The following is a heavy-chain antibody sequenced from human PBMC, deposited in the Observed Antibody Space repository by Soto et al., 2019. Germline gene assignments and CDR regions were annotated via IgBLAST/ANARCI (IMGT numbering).Heavy chain of an antibody. CDR2: ISHDGNKE. CDR1: GFTFRSFG. D-gene: IGHD3-10*01. V-gene: IGHV3-30*18. Sequence: QMQLVESGGNVVQPGRSLRLSCVASGFTFRSFGMHWVRQAPGKGLEWVATISHDGNKEYYGDSVKGRFTVSRDNSRDTIYLEMNSVRADDTAVYYCAKDMGPSPRPPDSLDVWGQGTMVTVSS. CDR3: AKDMGPSPRPPDSLDV. J-gene: IGHJ3*01.